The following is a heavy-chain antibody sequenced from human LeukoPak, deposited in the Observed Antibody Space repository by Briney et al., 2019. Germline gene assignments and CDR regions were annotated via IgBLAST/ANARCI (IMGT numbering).Heavy chain of an antibody. V-gene: IGHV3-21*01. CDR3: ARVAGYSSGWLKY. CDR1: GLTFSSYS. J-gene: IGHJ4*02. Sequence: GGSLRLSCAASGLTFSSYSMSWVRQAPGEGLEWVSSISSSSSYIYYADSVKGRFTISRDNAKNSLYLQMDSLRAEDTAVYYCARVAGYSSGWLKYWGQGTLVTVSS. D-gene: IGHD6-19*01. CDR2: ISSSSSYI.